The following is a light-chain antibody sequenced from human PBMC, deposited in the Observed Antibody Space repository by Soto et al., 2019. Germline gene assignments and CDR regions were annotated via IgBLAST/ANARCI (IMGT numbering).Light chain of an antibody. CDR1: QSISVW. CDR3: QQYNSHWT. J-gene: IGKJ1*01. V-gene: IGKV1-5*03. CDR2: KAS. Sequence: DIQMNQSPSTLSASTGDRGTITCRSNQSISVWLAWYQQXPGKAPKLLIYKASRLESGGPSRFSGSGSGTEFTLTISSLQPDDLATYYCQQYNSHWTFGQGTKVDNK.